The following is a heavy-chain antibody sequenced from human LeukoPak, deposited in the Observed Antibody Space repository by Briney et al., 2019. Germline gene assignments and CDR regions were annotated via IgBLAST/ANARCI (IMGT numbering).Heavy chain of an antibody. CDR1: GGSISSYY. J-gene: IGHJ5*02. CDR2: IYYSGST. V-gene: IGHV4-59*08. D-gene: IGHD4-17*01. CDR3: ARHRSYDDYPYLNWFDP. Sequence: PSETLSLTCTVSGGSISSYYWSWIRQPPGKGLEWIGYIYYSGSTNYNPSLKSRVTISVDTSKNQFSLKLSSVTAADTAVYYCARHRSYDDYPYLNWFDPWGQGTLVTVSS.